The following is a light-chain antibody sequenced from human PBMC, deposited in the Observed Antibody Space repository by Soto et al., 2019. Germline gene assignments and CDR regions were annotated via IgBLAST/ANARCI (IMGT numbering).Light chain of an antibody. V-gene: IGKV1-9*01. J-gene: IGKJ3*01. CDR1: QGISSY. CDR2: AAS. Sequence: DIQLTQSPSFLSASVGDRVTITCRASQGISSYLAWYQQKPGKAPKLLIYAASTWQSGVPSRFSGSGSGTEFTLTISSLQPEDFATYYCQQLNSYPLVTFGPGTKVDIK. CDR3: QQLNSYPLVT.